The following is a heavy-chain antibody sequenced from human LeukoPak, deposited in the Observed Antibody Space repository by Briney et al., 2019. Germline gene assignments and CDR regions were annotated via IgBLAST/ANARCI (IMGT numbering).Heavy chain of an antibody. CDR1: GFTFSSYA. D-gene: IGHD3-22*01. V-gene: IGHV3-30*18. CDR2: RSDDGSAQ. J-gene: IGHJ1*01. CDR3: AKDRDPYSSGTWDS. Sequence: GGSLRLSCSASGFTFSSYAMHWVRQAQGTGLEWVAVRSDDGSAQHYADSVRVRFTISRDNSKNTLSLQMNSLRPEDTAMYSCAKDRDPYSSGTWDSWGQGTMVIVSS.